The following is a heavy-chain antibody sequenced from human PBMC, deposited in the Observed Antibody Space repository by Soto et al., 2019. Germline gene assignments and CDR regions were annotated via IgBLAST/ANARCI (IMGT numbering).Heavy chain of an antibody. CDR2: IWYDGSNK. CDR3: ARDQSARGWYPLGDY. D-gene: IGHD6-19*01. Sequence: QVQLVESGGGVVQPGRSLRLSCAASGFTFSSYGMHWVRQAPGKGLEWVAVIWYDGSNKYYADSVKGRFTISRDNSKNTLYLQMNSLRAEDTAVYYCARDQSARGWYPLGDYWGQGTLVTVSS. CDR1: GFTFSSYG. J-gene: IGHJ4*02. V-gene: IGHV3-33*01.